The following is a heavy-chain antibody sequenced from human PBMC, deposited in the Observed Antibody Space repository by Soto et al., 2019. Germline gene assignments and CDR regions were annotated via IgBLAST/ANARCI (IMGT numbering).Heavy chain of an antibody. CDR3: ARDLRMRSEWELLHPFDY. CDR2: ISAYNGNT. CDR1: GYTFTSYG. V-gene: IGHV1-18*04. J-gene: IGHJ4*02. Sequence: ASVKVSCRASGYTFTSYGISWVRQAPGQGLEWMGWISAYNGNTNYAQKLQGRVTMTTDTSTSTAYMELRSLRSDDAAVYYCARDLRMRSEWELLHPFDYWGQGTLVTVSS. D-gene: IGHD1-26*01.